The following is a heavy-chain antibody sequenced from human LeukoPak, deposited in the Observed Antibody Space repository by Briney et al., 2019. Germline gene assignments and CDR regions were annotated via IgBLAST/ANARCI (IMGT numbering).Heavy chain of an antibody. CDR3: ARHREESRVLNWFDP. Sequence: PSETLSLTCAVSGGSISSSSYYWGWIRQPPGKGLEWIGSIYYSGSTYYNPSLKSRVTISVDTSKNQFSLKLSSVTAADTAVYYCARHREESRVLNWFDPWGQGTLVTVSS. J-gene: IGHJ5*02. CDR2: IYYSGST. CDR1: GGSISSSSYY. V-gene: IGHV4-39*01. D-gene: IGHD3-10*01.